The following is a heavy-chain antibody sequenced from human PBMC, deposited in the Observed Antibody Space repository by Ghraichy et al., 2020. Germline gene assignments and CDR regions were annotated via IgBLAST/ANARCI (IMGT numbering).Heavy chain of an antibody. V-gene: IGHV3-30*18. CDR3: AKDGLDGGSPYYFDY. D-gene: IGHD3-16*01. Sequence: LSLTCAASGFTFSSYGMHWVRQAPGKGLEWVAVISYDGSNKYYADSGKGRFTISRDNSKNTLYLQMNSLRAEDTAVYYCAKDGLDGGSPYYFDYWGQGTLVTASS. J-gene: IGHJ4*02. CDR2: ISYDGSNK. CDR1: GFTFSSYG.